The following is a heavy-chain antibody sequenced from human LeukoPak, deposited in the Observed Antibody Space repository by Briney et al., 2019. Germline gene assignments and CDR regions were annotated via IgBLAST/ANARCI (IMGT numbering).Heavy chain of an antibody. V-gene: IGHV3-23*01. CDR1: GFTFSSYA. D-gene: IGHD6-13*01. Sequence: GGSLRLSCAASGFTFSSYAMSWVRQAPGKGLEWVSAISGSGGSTYYADSVKGRFTISRDNSKNTLYLQMNSLRAEDTAVYYCAKVSLPRHLVLAAAHYDYWGQGTLVTVSS. CDR3: AKVSLPRHLVLAAAHYDY. J-gene: IGHJ4*02. CDR2: ISGSGGST.